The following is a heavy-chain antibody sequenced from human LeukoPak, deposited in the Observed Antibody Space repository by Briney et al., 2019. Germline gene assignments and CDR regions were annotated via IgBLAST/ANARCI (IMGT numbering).Heavy chain of an antibody. Sequence: KPSETLYLTCSVSGFSISSNYHWGWIRQPPGKGLEWIGEINHSGSTNCNPSLKSRVTISVDTSKNQFSLKLSSVTAADTAVYYCARVTGRGVYCSSTSCHRRQWSWFDPWGQGTLVTVSS. CDR3: ARVTGRGVYCSSTSCHRRQWSWFDP. J-gene: IGHJ5*02. D-gene: IGHD2-2*01. V-gene: IGHV4-34*01. CDR1: GFSISSNYH. CDR2: INHSGST.